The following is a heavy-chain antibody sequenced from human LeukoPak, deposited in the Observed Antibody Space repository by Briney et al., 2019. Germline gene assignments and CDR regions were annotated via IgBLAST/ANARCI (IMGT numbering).Heavy chain of an antibody. CDR3: AKIAVAALEDDAFDI. J-gene: IGHJ3*02. V-gene: IGHV3-30*18. CDR2: ISYDGNYK. CDR1: GFTFSNAW. Sequence: GGSLRLSCAASGFTFSNAWMSWVRQAPGRGLEWVAVISYDGNYKYYADSVKGRFTISRDNSKNTLFLQMNNLRTEDSAVYFCAKIAVAALEDDAFDIWGQGTMVTVSS. D-gene: IGHD6-19*01.